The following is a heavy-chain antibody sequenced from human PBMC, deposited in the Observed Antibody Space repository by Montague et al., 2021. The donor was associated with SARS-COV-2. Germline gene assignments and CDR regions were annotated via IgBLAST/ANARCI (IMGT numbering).Heavy chain of an antibody. CDR2: IYYSGST. Sequence: SETLSLTCSVSGGSFSSSSYYWGWIRQPPGKGPEWIGSIYYSGSTYYNPSLKSRVTISVDTSKNQFSLKMSSVTAADTAVYYCARSPEPMIILIITSLNWYFDLWGRGTLVTVSS. D-gene: IGHD3-22*01. CDR3: ARSPEPMIILIITSLNWYFDL. CDR1: GGSFSSSSYY. J-gene: IGHJ2*01. V-gene: IGHV4-39*07.